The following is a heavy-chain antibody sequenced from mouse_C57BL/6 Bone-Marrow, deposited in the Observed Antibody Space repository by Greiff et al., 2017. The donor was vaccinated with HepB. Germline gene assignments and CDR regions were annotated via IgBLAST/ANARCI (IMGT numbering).Heavy chain of an antibody. CDR1: GYTFTSYN. CDR2: IYPGNGDT. V-gene: IGHV1-12*01. Sequence: LQESGAELVRPGASVKISCKASGYTFTSYNMHWVKQTPRQGLEWIGAIYPGNGDTSYNQKFKGKATLPVDQSSSTAYMQLSSLTSEDSAVYFCEREGPWDGSSYTGWYFDVWGTGTTVTVSS. CDR3: EREGPWDGSSYTGWYFDV. J-gene: IGHJ1*03. D-gene: IGHD1-1*01.